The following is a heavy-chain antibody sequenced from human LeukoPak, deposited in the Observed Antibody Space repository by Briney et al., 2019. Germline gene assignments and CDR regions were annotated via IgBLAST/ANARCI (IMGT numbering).Heavy chain of an antibody. CDR2: ISGSGGST. Sequence: GGSLRLSCAASGFTFSSYAMSWVRQAPGKGLEWVSAISGSGGSTYYADSVKGRFTISRDNSKNTLYLQMNSLRAEDTAVYYCAKPPLEFYYVFWIGSEPYFDYWGQGTLVTVSS. V-gene: IGHV3-23*01. D-gene: IGHD3/OR15-3a*01. CDR1: GFTFSSYA. CDR3: AKPPLEFYYVFWIGSEPYFDY. J-gene: IGHJ4*02.